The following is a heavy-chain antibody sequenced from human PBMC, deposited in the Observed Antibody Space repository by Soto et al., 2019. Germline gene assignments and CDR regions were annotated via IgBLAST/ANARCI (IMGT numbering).Heavy chain of an antibody. CDR3: ACGGSGSYDY. V-gene: IGHV4-30-2*01. CDR1: GGSISSGGYS. D-gene: IGHD3-10*01. J-gene: IGHJ4*02. Sequence: QLQLQESGSGLVKPSQTLSLTCAVSGGSISSGGYSWCWLRQPPGKGLEWIGYVDHSGGTYYNPSHKTRVAMTVNWSNNYFSLKLSSVTAADTAVYYCACGGSGSYDYWGQGTLFTVSS. CDR2: VDHSGGT.